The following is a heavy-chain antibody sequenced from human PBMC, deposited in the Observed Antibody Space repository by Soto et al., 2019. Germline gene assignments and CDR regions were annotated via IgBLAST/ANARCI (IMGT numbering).Heavy chain of an antibody. CDR2: ISYSGTT. J-gene: IGHJ6*02. V-gene: IGHV4-30-4*01. CDR1: GDSISSNNNY. D-gene: IGHD1-20*01. Sequence: SETLSLTCTVSGDSISSNNNYWSWIRQPPGEGLEWIGFISYSGTTSYSPSLKSRVAISLDTSKNQFSLSLSSVTAADTAMYYCVRTARNYNYNDMDVWGQGTTVTVS. CDR3: VRTARNYNYNDMDV.